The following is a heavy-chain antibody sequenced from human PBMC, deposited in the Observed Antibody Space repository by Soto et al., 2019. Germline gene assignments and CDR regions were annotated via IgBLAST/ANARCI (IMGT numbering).Heavy chain of an antibody. CDR1: GFHVMSYW. D-gene: IGHD3-16*01. CDR3: ARDIGFDYVN. J-gene: IGHJ4*02. V-gene: IGHV3-7*01. Sequence: QPGGSLRLSCVVSGFHVMSYWMSWVRQAPGKGLEWVASIKEDGSEIYYLHSVRGRFPISRDSAGNALHLTMNYLSAEDTGVYFCARDIGFDYVNWGQGTLVTVSS. CDR2: IKEDGSEI.